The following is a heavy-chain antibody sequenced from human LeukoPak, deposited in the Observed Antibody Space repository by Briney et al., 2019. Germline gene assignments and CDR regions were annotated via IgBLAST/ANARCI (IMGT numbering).Heavy chain of an antibody. V-gene: IGHV3-30-3*01. CDR2: ISYDGSNK. CDR1: GFTFSSYA. CDR3: ARLAQGFDY. J-gene: IGHJ4*02. Sequence: GSLRLSCAASGFTFSSYAMHWVRQASGKGLEWVAVISYDGSNKYYADSVKGRFTISRDNSKNTLYLQMNSLRAEDTAVYYCARLAQGFDYWGQGTLVTVSS.